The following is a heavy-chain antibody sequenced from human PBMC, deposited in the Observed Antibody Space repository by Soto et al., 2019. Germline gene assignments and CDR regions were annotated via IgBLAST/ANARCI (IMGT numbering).Heavy chain of an antibody. V-gene: IGHV3-33*01. CDR3: AREVFCSGGSCYYFDY. CDR1: GFTFSSYG. J-gene: IGHJ4*02. CDR2: IWYDGSNK. Sequence: GGSLRLSCAASGFTFSSYGMHWVRQAPGKGLEWVAVIWYDGSNKYYADSVKGRFTISRDNSKNTLYLQMNSLRAEDTAVYYCAREVFCSGGSCYYFDYWGQGTLVTVSS. D-gene: IGHD2-15*01.